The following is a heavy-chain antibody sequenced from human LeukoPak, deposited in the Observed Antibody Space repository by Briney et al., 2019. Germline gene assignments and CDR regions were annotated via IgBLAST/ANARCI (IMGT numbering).Heavy chain of an antibody. CDR1: GGSFSGYY. CDR2: INHSGST. Sequence: SETLSLTCAVYGGSFSGYYWSWIRQPPGKGLNWIGEINHSGSTNYHPSLKSRVTISLDTSKNQFSLKLRSVTAADTAVYYCARGELGISAFDIWGQGTMVTVSS. D-gene: IGHD7-27*01. V-gene: IGHV4-34*01. CDR3: ARGELGISAFDI. J-gene: IGHJ3*02.